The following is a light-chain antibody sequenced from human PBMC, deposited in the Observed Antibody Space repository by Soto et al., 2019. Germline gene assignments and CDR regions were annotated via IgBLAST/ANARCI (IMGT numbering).Light chain of an antibody. Sequence: DIVMTQSPATLSVSPGERATLSCRASQSVSSSLAWYQHKPGQAPRLLIFGASTRATGIPARFSGSGSGTEFTLTISSLQSEDFAVYYCQHYNNWPPWTFGQGTKVDIK. CDR2: GAS. CDR1: QSVSSS. CDR3: QHYNNWPPWT. V-gene: IGKV3-15*01. J-gene: IGKJ1*01.